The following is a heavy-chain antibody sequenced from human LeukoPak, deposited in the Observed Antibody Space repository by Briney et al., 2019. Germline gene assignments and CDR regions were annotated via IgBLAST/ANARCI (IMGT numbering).Heavy chain of an antibody. J-gene: IGHJ4*02. D-gene: IGHD5-24*01. V-gene: IGHV3-48*01. CDR3: ARGEGMATITVGDY. Sequence: GGSLRLSCAASGFTFSSYSMNWVRQAPGKGLEWVSYISSSSSTIYYADSVKGRFTISRDNAKNSLYLQMNSLRAEDTAVYYCARGEGMATITVGDYWGQGTLVTVSS. CDR1: GFTFSSYS. CDR2: ISSSSSTI.